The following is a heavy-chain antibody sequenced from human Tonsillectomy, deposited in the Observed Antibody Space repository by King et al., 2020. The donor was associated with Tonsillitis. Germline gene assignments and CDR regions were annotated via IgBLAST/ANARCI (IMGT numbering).Heavy chain of an antibody. J-gene: IGHJ3*02. CDR3: SRGSGGLDAFDI. V-gene: IGHV3-21*04. Sequence: VQLVESGGGLVKPGGSLRLSCAASGFTFNSYTMNWVRQAPGKGLEWVSSISTSSSDTNYADSVKGRFTISRDNAKNSLYLQMNSLRAEDTAVYYCSRGSGGLDAFDIWGQGTMVTVSS. D-gene: IGHD2-15*01. CDR2: ISTSSSDT. CDR1: GFTFNSYT.